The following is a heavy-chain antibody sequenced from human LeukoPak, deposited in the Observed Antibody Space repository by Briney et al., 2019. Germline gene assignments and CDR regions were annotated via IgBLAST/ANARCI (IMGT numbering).Heavy chain of an antibody. D-gene: IGHD3-16*01. CDR2: IYHSGST. J-gene: IGHJ5*02. CDR1: GGSISSSNW. V-gene: IGHV4-4*02. CDR3: ARDHIPQGGNWFDP. Sequence: PSETLSLTCAVSGGSISSSNWWSWVRQPPGKGLEWIGEIYHSGSTNYNPSLKSRVTISVDTSKNQFSLKLSSVTAADTAVYYCARDHIPQGGNWFDPWGQGTLVTVSS.